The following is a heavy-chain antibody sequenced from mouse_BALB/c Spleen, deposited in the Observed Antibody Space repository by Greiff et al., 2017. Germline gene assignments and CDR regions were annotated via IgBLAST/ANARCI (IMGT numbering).Heavy chain of an antibody. CDR2: IYPGGGYT. J-gene: IGHJ3*01. D-gene: IGHD3-1*01. V-gene: IGHV1-63*02. CDR3: AKVGSSGLFAY. CDR1: GYTFTNYW. Sequence: QVQLQQSGAELVRPGTSVKISCKASGYTFTNYWLGWVKQRPGHGLEWIGDIYPGGGYTNYNEKFKGKATLTADTSSSTAYMQLSSLTSEDSAVYFCAKVGSSGLFAYWGQGTLVTVSA.